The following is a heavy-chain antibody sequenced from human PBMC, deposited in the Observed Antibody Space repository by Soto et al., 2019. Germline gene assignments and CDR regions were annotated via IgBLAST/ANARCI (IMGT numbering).Heavy chain of an antibody. D-gene: IGHD6-13*01. J-gene: IGHJ6*02. CDR3: AKDVSSTWYSGMEV. Sequence: VQLVESGGGLVQPGGSLRLSCAASGFTFDDYAMHWVRQAPGKGLEWVSGINWNGADIGYADSVKGRFTISRDNAKNSLHLQMNSLRAEDTALYYCAKDVSSTWYSGMEVWGQGTTVTVSS. CDR1: GFTFDDYA. CDR2: INWNGADI. V-gene: IGHV3-9*01.